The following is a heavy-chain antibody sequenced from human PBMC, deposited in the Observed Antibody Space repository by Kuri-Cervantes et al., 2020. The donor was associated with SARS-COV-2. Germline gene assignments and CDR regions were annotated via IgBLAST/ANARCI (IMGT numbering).Heavy chain of an antibody. Sequence: SETLSLTCTVSGGSISSYYWSWIRQHAGKGLEWIGRIYTSGSTNYNPSLKSRVTMSVDTSKNQFSLKLSSVTAADTAVYYCARDPNANHNNWFDPWGQGTLVTVSS. J-gene: IGHJ5*02. CDR1: GGSISSYY. CDR2: IYTSGST. V-gene: IGHV4-4*07. D-gene: IGHD4/OR15-4a*01. CDR3: ARDPNANHNNWFDP.